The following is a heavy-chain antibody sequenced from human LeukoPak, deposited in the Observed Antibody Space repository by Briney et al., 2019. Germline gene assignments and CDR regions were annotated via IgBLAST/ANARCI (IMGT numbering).Heavy chain of an antibody. CDR3: ARRRRVVPAVFDY. V-gene: IGHV4-34*01. CDR1: GGSFSGYY. D-gene: IGHD2-2*01. J-gene: IGHJ4*02. CDR2: INHSGST. Sequence: PSETLSLTCAVYGGSFSGYYWSWIRQPPGKGLEWIGEINHSGSTNYNPSLKSRVTISVDTSKNQFSLKLSSVTAADTAVYYCARRRRVVPAVFDYWGQGTLVTVSS.